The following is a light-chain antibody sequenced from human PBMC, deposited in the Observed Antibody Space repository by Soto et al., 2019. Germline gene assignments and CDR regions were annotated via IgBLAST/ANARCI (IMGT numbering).Light chain of an antibody. V-gene: IGLV2-11*01. CDR2: SIS. Sequence: QSVLTQPRSVSGSPGQSVTISCTGTSSDVGGHNYVSWYQQHPGKAPKLMISSISKRSSGVPDRFSGSKSGNTASLTISGLQAEDEADYYCCSYAGNYDYVFGTGTKLTVL. CDR3: CSYAGNYDYV. J-gene: IGLJ1*01. CDR1: SSDVGGHNY.